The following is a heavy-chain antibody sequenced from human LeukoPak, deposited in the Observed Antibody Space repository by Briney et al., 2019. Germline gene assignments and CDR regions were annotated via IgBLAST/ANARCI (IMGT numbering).Heavy chain of an antibody. CDR2: INHSGST. CDR1: GGSFSGYY. CDR3: ATQTGYGFDY. J-gene: IGHJ4*02. Sequence: PSETLSLTCAVYGGSFSGYYWSWIRQPPGKGLEWIGEINHSGSTNYNPSLKSRVTISVDTSKNQFSLKLSSVTAADTAVYYCATQTGYGFDYWGQGTLVTVSS. D-gene: IGHD1-1*01. V-gene: IGHV4-34*01.